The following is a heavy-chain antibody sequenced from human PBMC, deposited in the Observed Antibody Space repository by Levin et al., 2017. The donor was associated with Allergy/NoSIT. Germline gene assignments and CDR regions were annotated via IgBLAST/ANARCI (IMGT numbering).Heavy chain of an antibody. D-gene: IGHD5-12*01. Sequence: SQTLSLTCSVSGDSISRGFYYWSWIRQPAGEGLEWIGRLYVTGSTTYTPSLKSRVTISLDRSKDQASLKINSVTAADTAVYYCARELEGLSGYKPYCYMDVWGKGTTVTVSS. J-gene: IGHJ6*03. CDR2: LYVTGST. CDR1: GDSISRGFYY. V-gene: IGHV4-61*02. CDR3: ARELEGLSGYKPYCYMDV.